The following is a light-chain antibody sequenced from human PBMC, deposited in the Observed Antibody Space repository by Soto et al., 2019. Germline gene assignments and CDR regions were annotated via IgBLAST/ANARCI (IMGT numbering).Light chain of an antibody. CDR1: QSVSSNY. CDR3: QQYGNSPQT. J-gene: IGKJ1*01. CDR2: GAS. Sequence: EIVLTQSPGTLSLSPGERATLSCRASQSVSSNYLAWYQQKPGQAPRLLIYGASSRATGIPDRFSGSGSGTDFTLTISRLEPEDFAVYYCQQYGNSPQTFGQGT. V-gene: IGKV3-20*01.